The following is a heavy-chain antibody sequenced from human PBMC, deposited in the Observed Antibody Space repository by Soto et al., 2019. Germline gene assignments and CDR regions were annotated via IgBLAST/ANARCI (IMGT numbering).Heavy chain of an antibody. V-gene: IGHV4-34*01. CDR2: INHSGST. CDR1: GGSFSDYSWN. Sequence: SETLSLTCAVYGGSFSDYSWNWNWIRQPPGKGLEWIGEINHSGSTSHNPSLKSRVTLSLDTSKNQFSLILTSVTAADTAVYYTATGTLNYYLSRGRINGGMDVWGQGTMVTVSS. D-gene: IGHD3-3*01. CDR3: ATGTLNYYLSRGRINGGMDV. J-gene: IGHJ6*02.